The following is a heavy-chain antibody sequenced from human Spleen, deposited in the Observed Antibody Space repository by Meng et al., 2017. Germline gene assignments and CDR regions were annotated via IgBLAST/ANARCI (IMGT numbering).Heavy chain of an antibody. CDR2: ISTSSSYI. CDR3: ARDYGDSLYYQYGMDV. D-gene: IGHD4-17*01. V-gene: IGHV3-21*01. CDR1: GFTFDTYS. Sequence: GESLKISCAASGFTFDTYSMNWVRQAPGKGLEWVSSISTSSSYIYYADSVKGRFTISRDNAKNSLYLQLNSLRAEDTALYYCARDYGDSLYYQYGMDVWGQGTTVTVSS. J-gene: IGHJ6*02.